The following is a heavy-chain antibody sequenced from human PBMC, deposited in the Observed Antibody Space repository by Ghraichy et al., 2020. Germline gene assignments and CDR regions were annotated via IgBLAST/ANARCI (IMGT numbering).Heavy chain of an antibody. CDR3: ARSGYYAILTGYDAFDI. CDR2: ISAYNGNT. D-gene: IGHD3-9*01. Sequence: ASVKVSCKASGYTFTSYGISWVRQAPGQGLEWMGWISAYNGNTNYAQKLQGRVTMTTDTSTSTAYMELRSLRSDDTAVYYCARSGYYAILTGYDAFDIWGQGTLVTVSS. J-gene: IGHJ3*02. CDR1: GYTFTSYG. V-gene: IGHV1-18*01.